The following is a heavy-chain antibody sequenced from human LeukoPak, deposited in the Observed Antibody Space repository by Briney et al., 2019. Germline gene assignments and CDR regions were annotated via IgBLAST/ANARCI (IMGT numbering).Heavy chain of an antibody. CDR1: GFTFSSYA. CDR2: ISTTSLNT. CDR3: GRDGGNMWFDF. Sequence: PGGSHSLFCAASGFTFSSYAMNWVRQAPGKGLQWVSVISTTSLNTYYADSVKGRFTISRDNSKNTLYLQMSSLRVDDTAVYYCGRDGGNMWFDFWGQGTLVTVSS. J-gene: IGHJ4*02. V-gene: IGHV3-23*01. D-gene: IGHD2-21*01.